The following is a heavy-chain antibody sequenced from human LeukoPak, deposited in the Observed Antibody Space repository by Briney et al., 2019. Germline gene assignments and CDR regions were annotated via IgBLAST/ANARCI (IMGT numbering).Heavy chain of an antibody. CDR2: ISGSGGST. V-gene: IGHV3-23*01. D-gene: IGHD3-3*01. CDR1: GFTFSSYA. Sequence: GGSLRLSCAASGFTFSSYAMSWVRQAPGKGLEWVSAISGSGGSTYYADSVKGRFTISRDNSKNTLYLQMNSLRAEDTAVYYCAKKRTIFGVVINSASDYWGQGTLVTVSS. J-gene: IGHJ4*02. CDR3: AKKRTIFGVVINSASDY.